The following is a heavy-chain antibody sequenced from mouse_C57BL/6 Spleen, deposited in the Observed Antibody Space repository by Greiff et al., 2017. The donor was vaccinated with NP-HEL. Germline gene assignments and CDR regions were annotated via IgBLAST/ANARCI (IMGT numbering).Heavy chain of an antibody. V-gene: IGHV7-3*01. CDR3: ARSSYGYYEV. CDR1: GFTFTDYY. J-gene: IGHJ1*03. CDR2: IRNKANGYTT. Sequence: EVKLVESGGGLVQPGGSLSLSCAASGFTFTDYYMSWVRQPPGKALEWLGFIRNKANGYTTEYSASVKGRFTISRDNSPSILYLQMNALRAEDSATYYCARSSYGYYEVWGTGTTVTVSS. D-gene: IGHD1-1*01.